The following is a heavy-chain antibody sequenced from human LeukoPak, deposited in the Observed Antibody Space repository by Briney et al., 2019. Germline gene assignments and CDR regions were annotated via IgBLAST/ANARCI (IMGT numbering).Heavy chain of an antibody. CDR1: GGSISSYY. D-gene: IGHD3-10*01. CDR2: IYYSGST. CDR3: ARGSVGAVTENYYYYYYYMDV. Sequence: PSETLSLTXTVSGGSISSYYWSWIRQPPGKGLEWLGYIYYSGSTNYNPSLKSRVTISVDTSKNQFSLKLSSVTAADTAVYYCARGSVGAVTENYYYYYYYMDVWGKGTTVTVSS. J-gene: IGHJ6*03. V-gene: IGHV4-59*01.